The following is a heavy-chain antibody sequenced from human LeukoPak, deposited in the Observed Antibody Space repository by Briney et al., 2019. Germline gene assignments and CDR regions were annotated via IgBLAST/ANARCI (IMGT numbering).Heavy chain of an antibody. V-gene: IGHV3-11*01. Sequence: GGSLRLSCAASGFTFSYYYMSWIRQAPGKGLEWVSYISSSGSTIYYADSVKGRFTISRDNAKNSLYLQMNSLRAEDTAVYYCARVLVAMIVEYYFDYWGQGTLVTVSS. J-gene: IGHJ4*02. CDR1: GFTFSYYY. CDR2: ISSSGSTI. D-gene: IGHD3-22*01. CDR3: ARVLVAMIVEYYFDY.